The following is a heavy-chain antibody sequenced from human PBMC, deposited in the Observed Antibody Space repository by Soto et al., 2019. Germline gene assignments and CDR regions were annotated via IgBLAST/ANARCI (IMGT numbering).Heavy chain of an antibody. V-gene: IGHV4-59*08. D-gene: IGHD4-17*01. CDR3: ATMGTPVTGLYYFDH. Sequence: SETLSLTCTVSGGSISNYYWSWIRQPPGKGLEWIGYIFYSGSAKYNPSLKGRVTLSVDTSKNQFSLKLSSVSAADTAVYYCATMGTPVTGLYYFDHWGQGTLVTVS. J-gene: IGHJ4*02. CDR2: IFYSGSA. CDR1: GGSISNYY.